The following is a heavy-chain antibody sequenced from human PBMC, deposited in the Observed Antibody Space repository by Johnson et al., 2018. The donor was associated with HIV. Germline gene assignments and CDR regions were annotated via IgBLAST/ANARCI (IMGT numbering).Heavy chain of an antibody. CDR3: AKPPSMGADAFDI. V-gene: IGHV3-9*01. CDR2: ISWNSGSI. D-gene: IGHD3-16*01. Sequence: VQLVESGGGLVQPGGSLRLSCAASGFTFDDYAMHWVRQAPGKGLEWVSGISWNSGSIGYADSVKGRFTISRDNAKNSLYLQMNSLRAEDTALYYCAKPPSMGADAFDIWGQGTMVTVSS. J-gene: IGHJ3*02. CDR1: GFTFDDYA.